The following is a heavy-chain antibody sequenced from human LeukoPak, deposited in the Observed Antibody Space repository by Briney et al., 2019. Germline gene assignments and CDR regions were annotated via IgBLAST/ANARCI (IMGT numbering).Heavy chain of an antibody. CDR3: AKTKAVAGRYYFDY. CDR2: ISGSGGST. J-gene: IGHJ4*02. Sequence: GGSLRLSCAASGFTFSSYAMSWVRRAPGKGLEWVSAISGSGGSTYYADSVKGRFTISRDNSKNTLYLQMNSLRAEDTAVYYCAKTKAVAGRYYFDYWGQGTLVTVSS. D-gene: IGHD6-19*01. V-gene: IGHV3-23*01. CDR1: GFTFSSYA.